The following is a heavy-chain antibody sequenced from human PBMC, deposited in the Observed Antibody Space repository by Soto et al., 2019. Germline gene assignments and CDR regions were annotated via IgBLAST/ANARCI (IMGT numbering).Heavy chain of an antibody. Sequence: GGSLRLSCSASGFTFSSYAMHWVRQAPGKGLEYVSAISSNGGSTYYADSVKDRFTISRDNSKNTLYLQMSSLRAEDTAVYYCLKCYYDSSGYYSYYFDYWGQGTLVTVSS. CDR2: ISSNGGST. CDR3: LKCYYDSSGYYSYYFDY. J-gene: IGHJ4*02. CDR1: GFTFSSYA. D-gene: IGHD3-22*01. V-gene: IGHV3-64D*09.